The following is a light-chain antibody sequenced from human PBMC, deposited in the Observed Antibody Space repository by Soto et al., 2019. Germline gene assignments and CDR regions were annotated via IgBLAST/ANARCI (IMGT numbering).Light chain of an antibody. CDR3: AAWDDSSVV. V-gene: IGLV1-47*01. CDR2: RNN. Sequence: QSVLTQPPSASGTPGQRVTISCSGSSSNIGSNYVYWYQQLPGTAPKLLIYRNNQRPSGVPYRFSGSKSGTSATLAISGLRSEDEADYYCAAWDDSSVVFGGGTKVTVL. J-gene: IGLJ2*01. CDR1: SSNIGSNY.